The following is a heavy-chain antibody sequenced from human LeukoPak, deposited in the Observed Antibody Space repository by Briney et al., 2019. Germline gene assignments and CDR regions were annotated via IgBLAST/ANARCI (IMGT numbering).Heavy chain of an antibody. CDR3: ARDLVGATYFDY. CDR2: ISSSGGTI. Sequence: PGGSLRLSCAASGFTFSSYGMHWVRQAPGKGLEWVSYISSSGGTINYADSVKGRFTISRDNAKNSLYLQMNSLRAEDTAVYYCARDLVGATYFDYWGQGTLVTVSS. D-gene: IGHD1-26*01. CDR1: GFTFSSYG. J-gene: IGHJ4*02. V-gene: IGHV3-48*04.